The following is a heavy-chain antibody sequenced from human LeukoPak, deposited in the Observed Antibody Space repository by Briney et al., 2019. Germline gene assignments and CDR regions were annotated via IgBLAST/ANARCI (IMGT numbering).Heavy chain of an antibody. J-gene: IGHJ5*02. Sequence: ASVKVSCKASGYTFTGYYMHWVRQAPGQGLEWMGWINPNSGGTNYAQKFQGRVTMTRDTSISTAYMELSRLRSDDTAVYYCARDQGGQQIGYYDFWSGYWYHWGQGTLVTVSS. CDR3: ARDQGGQQIGYYDFWSGYWYH. V-gene: IGHV1-2*02. CDR1: GYTFTGYY. CDR2: INPNSGGT. D-gene: IGHD3-3*01.